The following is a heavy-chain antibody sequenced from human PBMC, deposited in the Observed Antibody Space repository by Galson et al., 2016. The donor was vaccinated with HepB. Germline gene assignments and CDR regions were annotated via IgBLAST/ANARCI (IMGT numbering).Heavy chain of an antibody. CDR1: GFTFSTYS. CDR3: ARDGEYYYGSGSYAET. J-gene: IGHJ5*02. Sequence: SLRLSCAASGFTFSTYSMDWVRQAPGKGLEWISYISTSSSTIYYADSVKGRFTISRDDATNSLYLQMNSLRDEDTAVYYCARDGEYYYGSGSYAETWGQGTLVTVSS. CDR2: ISTSSSTI. D-gene: IGHD3-10*01. V-gene: IGHV3-48*02.